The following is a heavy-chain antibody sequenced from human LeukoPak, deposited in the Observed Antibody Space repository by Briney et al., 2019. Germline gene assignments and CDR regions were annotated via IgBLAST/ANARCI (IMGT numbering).Heavy chain of an antibody. CDR3: ARGLREGSSGWFYYYYGMDV. J-gene: IGHJ6*02. CDR2: ISISSTI. CDR1: GFSFSSYI. D-gene: IGHD6-19*01. Sequence: GGSLRLSCAASGFSFSSYIMNWVRQAPGKGLGWVSHISISSTIYYADSVKGRFTISGDNAKNSLYLQMNSLRAEDTAVYYCARGLREGSSGWFYYYYGMDVWGQGTTVTVSS. V-gene: IGHV3-48*04.